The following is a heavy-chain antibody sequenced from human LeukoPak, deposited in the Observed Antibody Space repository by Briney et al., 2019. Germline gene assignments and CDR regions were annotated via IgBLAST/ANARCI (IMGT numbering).Heavy chain of an antibody. CDR3: AVGAQYSYGYYPDY. D-gene: IGHD5-18*01. CDR2: INSDGSST. J-gene: IGHJ4*02. CDR1: GFTFSSYW. Sequence: PGGSLRLSCAASGFTFSSYWMHWVRQAPGKGLVCVACINSDGSSTTYADSVKGRFTISRDNAKNTLFLQMNSLRAEDTAVYYCAVGAQYSYGYYPDYWGQGTLATVSS. V-gene: IGHV3-74*01.